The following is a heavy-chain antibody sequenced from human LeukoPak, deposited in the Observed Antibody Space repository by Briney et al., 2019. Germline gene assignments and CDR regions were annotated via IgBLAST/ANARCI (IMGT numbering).Heavy chain of an antibody. CDR1: GGSISSYY. Sequence: SETLSLTYTVSGGSISSYYWSWIRQPPGKGLEWIGYIYYSGSTNYNPSLKSRVTISVDTSKNQFSLKLSSVTAADTAVYYCAGTNYDSSGYYADYYFDYWGQGTLVTVSS. J-gene: IGHJ4*02. CDR2: IYYSGST. D-gene: IGHD3-22*01. CDR3: AGTNYDSSGYYADYYFDY. V-gene: IGHV4-59*01.